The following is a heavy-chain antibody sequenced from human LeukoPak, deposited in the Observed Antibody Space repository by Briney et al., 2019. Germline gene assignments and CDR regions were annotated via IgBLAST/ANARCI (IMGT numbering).Heavy chain of an antibody. CDR1: GYTFTSYG. V-gene: IGHV1-18*01. CDR2: ISAYNGNT. D-gene: IGHD2-2*01. Sequence: ASVKVSCKASGYTFTSYGISWVRQAPGQGLEWMGWISAYNGNTNYAQKLQGRVTMTTDTSTSTAYMELRSLRSDDTAVYYCAVDAVVVPAASYYYYMDVWGKGTTVTVSS. CDR3: AVDAVVVPAASYYYYMDV. J-gene: IGHJ6*03.